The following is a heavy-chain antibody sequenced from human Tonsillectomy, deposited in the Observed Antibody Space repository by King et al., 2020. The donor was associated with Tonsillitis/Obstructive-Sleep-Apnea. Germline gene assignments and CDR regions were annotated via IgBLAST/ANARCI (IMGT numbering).Heavy chain of an antibody. J-gene: IGHJ5*02. Sequence: QLVQSGAEVKKPGASVKVSWEAFGYNFNTFYIHWVRKAPVQGLEWMGGIHPYTGVTTFARQFQGRVTMTTDTSASTVYLELNSLLSEDTAMYFCTRRLNDYGDYLPWFDPWGQGTLVTVYS. CDR1: GYNFNTFY. CDR3: TRRLNDYGDYLPWFDP. CDR2: IHPYTGVT. D-gene: IGHD4-17*01. V-gene: IGHV1-46*02.